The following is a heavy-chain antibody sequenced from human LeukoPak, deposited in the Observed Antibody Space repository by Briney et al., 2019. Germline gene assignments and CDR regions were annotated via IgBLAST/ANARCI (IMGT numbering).Heavy chain of an antibody. D-gene: IGHD3-9*01. V-gene: IGHV4-39*07. CDR1: GDSFSGTNHH. CDR2: VFHSGST. Sequence: SETLSLTCSVAGDSFSGTNHHWGWIRQPPGKGLEWIGSVFHSGSTYYNPSLKSRVTISIDTSKNQFSLNVTSVTAADTAVYYCARGTTEQLVRPDDILTGYPTYPYYYYYMDVWGKGTTVTVSS. J-gene: IGHJ6*03. CDR3: ARGTTEQLVRPDDILTGYPTYPYYYYYMDV.